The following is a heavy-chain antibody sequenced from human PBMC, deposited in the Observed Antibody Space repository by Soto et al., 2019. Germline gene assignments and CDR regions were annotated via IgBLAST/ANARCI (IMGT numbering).Heavy chain of an antibody. CDR3: AKDYYRGYSYAHDY. V-gene: IGHV3-30-3*01. J-gene: IGHJ4*02. CDR1: GFNFRTYA. D-gene: IGHD5-18*01. Sequence: PGGSLRLSCAASGFNFRTYAMHWVRQAPGKGLEWVSVISYDGSNKYYADSVKGRFTISRDNSKNTVYLQMNSLRGEDTAVYYCAKDYYRGYSYAHDYWGQGTLVTVSS. CDR2: ISYDGSNK.